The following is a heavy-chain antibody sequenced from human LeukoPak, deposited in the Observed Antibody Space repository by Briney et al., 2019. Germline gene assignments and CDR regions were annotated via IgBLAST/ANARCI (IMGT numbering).Heavy chain of an antibody. CDR1: GGSIVTYY. J-gene: IGHJ5*01. CDR3: AREGDS. CDR2: VSTTGST. Sequence: PSETLSLTCSVSGGSIVTYYWSWIRQPAGKRLEWIGRVSTTGSTKYNPSFKSRVTMSLDTSKNQFSLNLNSVTAADTAVYYCAREGDSWGQGTLVTVSS. V-gene: IGHV4-4*07.